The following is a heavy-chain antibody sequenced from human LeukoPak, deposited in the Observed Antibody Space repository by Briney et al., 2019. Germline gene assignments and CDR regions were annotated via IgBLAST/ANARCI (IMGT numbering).Heavy chain of an antibody. CDR2: ISSSGRTI. CDR1: GFTFSSYE. Sequence: GGSLRLSCAASGFTFSSYEMNWVRQAPGKGLEWVSYISSSGRTIYYADSVKGRFTIPRDNAKKSLYLQMNSLRVEDTGVYYCASWGEGALDNWGQGTLVTVSS. J-gene: IGHJ4*02. D-gene: IGHD1-26*01. V-gene: IGHV3-48*03. CDR3: ASWGEGALDN.